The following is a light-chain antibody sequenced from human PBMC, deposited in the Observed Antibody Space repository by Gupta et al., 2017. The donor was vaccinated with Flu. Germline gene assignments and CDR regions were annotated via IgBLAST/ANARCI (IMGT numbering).Light chain of an antibody. CDR2: GNK. V-gene: IGLV1-40*01. CDR1: DIGAGYD. J-gene: IGLJ3*02. CDR3: QSFDNSLSGYWV. Sequence: DIGAGYDVHWYQQLPGTAPKLLIYGNKNRPSGVPDRFSGSKSGTSASLAITGLQAEDEAHYYCQSFDNSLSGYWVFGGGTKLTVL.